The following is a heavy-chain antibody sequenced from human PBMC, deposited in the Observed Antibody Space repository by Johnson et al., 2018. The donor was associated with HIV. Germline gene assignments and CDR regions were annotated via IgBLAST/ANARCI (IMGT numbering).Heavy chain of an antibody. CDR1: GFAFSSYA. Sequence: QVQLVESGGGVVQPGRSLRLSCAASGFAFSSYAMHWVRQAPGKGLEWVAVISYDGTSKYQADSVKGRFTISRDNSKNTLFMQMNSLRGEDTAVYYCARARRAAAQGDAFDNWGQGTMVTVSS. D-gene: IGHD6-13*01. CDR3: ARARRAAAQGDAFDN. V-gene: IGHV3-30*04. CDR2: ISYDGTSK. J-gene: IGHJ3*02.